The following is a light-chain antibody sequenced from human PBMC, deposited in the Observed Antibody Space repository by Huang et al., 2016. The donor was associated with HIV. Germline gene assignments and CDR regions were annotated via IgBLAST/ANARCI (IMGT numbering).Light chain of an antibody. Sequence: EIVLTQSPATLSLAPGDRATLSCRARQSVSSYFSWYQQKPGQGPRLLIYATSNRATGVPARFSGSGSGTDYTLTISSLEPEDFANYYCQQRISWPPSYTFGQGTKVEIK. CDR3: QQRISWPPSYT. CDR2: ATS. J-gene: IGKJ4*01. V-gene: IGKV3-11*01. CDR1: QSVSSY.